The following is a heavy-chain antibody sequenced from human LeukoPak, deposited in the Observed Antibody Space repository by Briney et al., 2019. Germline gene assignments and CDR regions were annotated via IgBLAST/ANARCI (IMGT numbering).Heavy chain of an antibody. CDR3: ARDYYDFWSGYYGYYYMDV. J-gene: IGHJ6*03. V-gene: IGHV4-4*07. D-gene: IGHD3-3*01. CDR1: GGSISSYY. Sequence: SETLSLTCTVSGGSISSYYWSWIRQPAGKGLEWIGRIYTSGSTNCNPSLKSRVTMSVDTSKNQFSLKLSSVTAADTAVYYCARDYYDFWSGYYGYYYMDVWGKGTTVTVSS. CDR2: IYTSGST.